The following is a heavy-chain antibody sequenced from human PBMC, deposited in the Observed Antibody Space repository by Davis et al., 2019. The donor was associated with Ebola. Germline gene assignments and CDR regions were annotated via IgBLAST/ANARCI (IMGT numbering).Heavy chain of an antibody. J-gene: IGHJ2*01. CDR1: GGSISSGDYY. D-gene: IGHD3-22*01. CDR3: ASNLAYYYDSSGYRSYWYFDL. V-gene: IGHV4-30-4*01. CDR2: IYYSGST. Sequence: MPSETLSLTCTVSGGSISSGDYYWSWIRQPPGKGLEWIGYIYYSGSTYYNPSLKSRVTISVDTSKNQFSLKLSSVTAADTAVYYCASNLAYYYDSSGYRSYWYFDLWGRGTLVTVSS.